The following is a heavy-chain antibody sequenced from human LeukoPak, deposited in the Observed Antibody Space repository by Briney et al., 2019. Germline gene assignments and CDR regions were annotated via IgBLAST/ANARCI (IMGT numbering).Heavy chain of an antibody. CDR2: IYSSGST. V-gene: IGHV3-66*01. D-gene: IGHD3-22*01. J-gene: IGHJ3*02. CDR3: ARDRGGDDNNGYFHYGPEAFDI. CDR1: GFTVSSKY. Sequence: GGSLRLSCAASGFTVSSKYMSWVRQAPGKGLEWISIIYSSGSTFYADSVKGRFTISRDNSKNTLYLQMNSLRAEDTAVYYCARDRGGDDNNGYFHYGPEAFDIWGQGTMVTVSS.